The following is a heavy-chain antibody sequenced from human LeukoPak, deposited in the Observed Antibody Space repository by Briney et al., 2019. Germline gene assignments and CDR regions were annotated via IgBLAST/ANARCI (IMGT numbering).Heavy chain of an antibody. D-gene: IGHD3-3*01. CDR1: GGSISSSSYY. CDR3: ARGIQYGLWSDYPDGFDV. Sequence: SETLSLTCTVSGGSISSSSYYWSWIRQPPGKGLEWIAYIYYSGSTNYNPSLKSRVTVSVDTSKNQLSLKLSSVTAADTAVYYCARGIQYGLWSDYPDGFDVWGQGTMVTVSS. CDR2: IYYSGST. J-gene: IGHJ3*01. V-gene: IGHV4-61*01.